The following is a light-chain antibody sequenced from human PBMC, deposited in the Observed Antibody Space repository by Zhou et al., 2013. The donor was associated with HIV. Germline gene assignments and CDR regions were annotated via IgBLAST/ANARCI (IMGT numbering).Light chain of an antibody. CDR2: LGF. CDR3: MQVLQTPYT. Sequence: XIVMTQSPLSLPVTPGEPASISCRSSQSLLYSNGYNYLDWYLQKPGQSPQLLIYLGFNRASGVPDRFSGSGSGTDFTLKISRVEAEDVGVYYCMQVLQTPYTFGQGTKLEIK. J-gene: IGKJ2*01. CDR1: QSLLYSNGYNY. V-gene: IGKV2-28*01.